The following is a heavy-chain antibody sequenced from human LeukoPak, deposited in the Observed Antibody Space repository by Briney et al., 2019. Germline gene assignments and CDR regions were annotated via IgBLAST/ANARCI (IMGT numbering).Heavy chain of an antibody. CDR2: IYHSGST. V-gene: IGHV4-34*01. CDR3: ARAMLTSTFDY. CDR1: GGSFSGYY. Sequence: TSETLSLTCAVYGGSFSGYYWGWIRQPPGKGLEWIGSIYHSGSTYYNPSLKSRVTISVDTSKNQFSLRLSSVTAADTAVYYCARAMLTSTFDYWGQGTLVTVSS. D-gene: IGHD3-16*01. J-gene: IGHJ4*02.